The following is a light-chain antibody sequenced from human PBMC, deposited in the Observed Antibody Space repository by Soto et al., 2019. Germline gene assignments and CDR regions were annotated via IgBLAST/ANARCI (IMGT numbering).Light chain of an antibody. CDR2: LNN. Sequence: QSVLTQPPSASGTPGQRVTISCSGSSSNIGSETVNWYQHLPGTAPKLLTYLNNQRPSGVPDRFSGSKFDTSASLAISGLQSEDEADYYCATWDDSLKRVVFGGGTKVTVL. CDR1: SSNIGSET. V-gene: IGLV1-44*01. J-gene: IGLJ2*01. CDR3: ATWDDSLKRVV.